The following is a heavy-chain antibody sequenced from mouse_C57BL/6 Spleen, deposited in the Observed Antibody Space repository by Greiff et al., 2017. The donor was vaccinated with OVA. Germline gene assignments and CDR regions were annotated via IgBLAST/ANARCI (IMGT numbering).Heavy chain of an antibody. CDR1: GFTFSDYG. D-gene: IGHD4-1*01. J-gene: IGHJ2*01. CDR3: ALTGTANFDY. V-gene: IGHV5-17*01. Sequence: EVHLVESGGGLVKPGGSLKLSCAASGFTFSDYGMHWVRQAPEKGLEWVAYISSGSSTIYYADTVKGRFTISRDNAKNTLFLQMTSLRSEDTAMYYCALTGTANFDYWGQGTTLTVSS. CDR2: ISSGSSTI.